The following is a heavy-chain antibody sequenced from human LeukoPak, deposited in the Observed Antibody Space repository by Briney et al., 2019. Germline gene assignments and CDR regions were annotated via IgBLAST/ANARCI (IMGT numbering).Heavy chain of an antibody. CDR2: INHRGST. Sequence: SETLSLTCAVYGGSFSGYYWSWIRQPPGKGLEWIGEINHRGSTNYNPSLKSRVTISVDTSKNQFSLKLRSVTAADTAVYYCARGPEPLRFLEWSPGYYMDVWGKGTTVTVSS. D-gene: IGHD3-3*01. V-gene: IGHV4-34*01. CDR3: ARGPEPLRFLEWSPGYYMDV. CDR1: GGSFSGYY. J-gene: IGHJ6*03.